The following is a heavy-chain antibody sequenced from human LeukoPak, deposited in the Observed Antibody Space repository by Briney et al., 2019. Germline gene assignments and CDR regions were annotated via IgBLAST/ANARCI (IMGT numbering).Heavy chain of an antibody. Sequence: SVKVSCKASGDTFTSYAISWVRQAPGQGLEWMGGIIPIFGTANYAQKFQGRVTITADESTSTAYMELSSLRSEDTAVYYCARPLERYFDWLSPFDYWGQGTLVTVSS. CDR3: ARPLERYFDWLSPFDY. D-gene: IGHD3-9*01. CDR1: GDTFTSYA. V-gene: IGHV1-69*13. J-gene: IGHJ4*02. CDR2: IIPIFGTA.